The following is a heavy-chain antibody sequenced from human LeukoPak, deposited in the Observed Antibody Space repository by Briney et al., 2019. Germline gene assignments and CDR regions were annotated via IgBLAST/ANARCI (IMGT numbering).Heavy chain of an antibody. CDR2: ISSRSSTI. CDR1: GFTFSTYS. J-gene: IGHJ6*02. CDR3: ARDLDTYYGMDV. D-gene: IGHD5-18*01. Sequence: GGSLRLSCAASGFTFSTYSMNWVRQAPGKGLEWVSYISSRSSTIYYVDSVKGRFTISRDNAKNSLYLQMNSLRAEDPAVYYCARDLDTYYGMDVWGQGTTVTVSS. V-gene: IGHV3-48*01.